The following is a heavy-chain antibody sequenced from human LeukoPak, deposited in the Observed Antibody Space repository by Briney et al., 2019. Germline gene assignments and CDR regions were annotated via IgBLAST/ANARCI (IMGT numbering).Heavy chain of an antibody. Sequence: GGSLRLSCAASGFTFSSYAMTWVRQAPGKGLEWVSAISTSGDSTYYADSVRGRFTISRDNSKNTLFLQMSSLRAEDTAIYYCAKDLSGFGELSNYYFDYWGQGALVTVSP. CDR2: ISTSGDST. CDR1: GFTFSSYA. CDR3: AKDLSGFGELSNYYFDY. V-gene: IGHV3-23*01. J-gene: IGHJ4*02. D-gene: IGHD3-10*01.